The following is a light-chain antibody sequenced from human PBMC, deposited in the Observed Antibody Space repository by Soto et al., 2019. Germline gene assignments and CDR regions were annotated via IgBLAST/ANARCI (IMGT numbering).Light chain of an antibody. V-gene: IGKV3-20*01. Sequence: EVVFTQSPGTLSLSPGERATLSCRASQSVSNNYLAWYQQKPGQAPRLLIYGASNRATGIPDRFSGSGSGTDFTLTISRLEPEDFAVYYCQQYGSLSWTFGQGTKVDIK. CDR2: GAS. J-gene: IGKJ1*01. CDR1: QSVSNNY. CDR3: QQYGSLSWT.